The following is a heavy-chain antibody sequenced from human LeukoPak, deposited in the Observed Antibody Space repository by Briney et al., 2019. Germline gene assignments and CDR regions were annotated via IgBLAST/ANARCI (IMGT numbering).Heavy chain of an antibody. CDR1: GGSIISSSYY. CDR2: IYYTGTT. V-gene: IGHV4-39*07. Sequence: KTSETLSLTCSVSGGSIISSSYYWAWIRQPPGKGLEWIGNIYYTGTTYYNPSLKSRVTISVDRSKNQFSLKLSSVTAADTAVYYCARTGTTGWFDPWGQGTLVTVSS. D-gene: IGHD1-1*01. CDR3: ARTGTTGWFDP. J-gene: IGHJ5*02.